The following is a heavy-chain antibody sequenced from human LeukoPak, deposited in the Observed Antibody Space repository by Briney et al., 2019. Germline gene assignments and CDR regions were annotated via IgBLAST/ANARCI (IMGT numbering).Heavy chain of an antibody. CDR1: GFTFSSYG. V-gene: IGHV3-30*18. CDR2: ISYDGSNK. Sequence: QPGRSLRLSCAASGFTFSSYGIHWVRQAPGKGLEWVAVISYDGSNKYYADSVQGRFTLSRDNSKNTLYLQMTSLRAEDTAVYYCAKSGTVTRWYFDYWGPGTLVTVSS. D-gene: IGHD4-17*01. CDR3: AKSGTVTRWYFDY. J-gene: IGHJ4*02.